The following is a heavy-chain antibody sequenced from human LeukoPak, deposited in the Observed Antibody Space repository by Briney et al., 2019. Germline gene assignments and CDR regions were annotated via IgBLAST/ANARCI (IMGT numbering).Heavy chain of an antibody. CDR3: ARHLGYCSTTICYSWFDP. CDR2: IYYSGST. Sequence: SETLSLTCTVSGGSISSYYWSWIRQPPGKGLEWIGYIYYSGSTNYNPSLKSRVTMSVDTSKNQFSLKLSSVTAADTAVYYCARHLGYCSTTICYSWFDPWGQGTLVTVSS. CDR1: GGSISSYY. J-gene: IGHJ5*02. D-gene: IGHD2-2*01. V-gene: IGHV4-59*01.